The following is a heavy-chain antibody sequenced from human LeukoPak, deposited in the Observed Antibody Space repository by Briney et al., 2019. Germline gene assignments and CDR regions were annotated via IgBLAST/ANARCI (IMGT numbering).Heavy chain of an antibody. Sequence: SETLSLTCTVSGGSISSGSYYWSWLRQPAGKGLEWIGRIYTSGSTNYSPSLKSRVTISVDTSKNQFSLKLSSVTAADTAVYYCARSPGQSLRSAWFDPWGQGTLVTVSS. CDR2: IYTSGST. V-gene: IGHV4-61*02. CDR1: GGSISSGSYY. J-gene: IGHJ5*02. CDR3: ARSPGQSLRSAWFDP. D-gene: IGHD4-17*01.